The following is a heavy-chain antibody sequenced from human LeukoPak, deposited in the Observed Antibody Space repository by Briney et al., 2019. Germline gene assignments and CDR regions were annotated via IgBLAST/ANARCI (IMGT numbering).Heavy chain of an antibody. D-gene: IGHD6-13*01. J-gene: IGHJ5*02. Sequence: PSETLSLTCTVSGGSISSSSYYWGWIRQPPGKGLEWIGSIYYSGSTYYNPSLKSRVTISVDTSKNQFSLKLSSVTAADTAVYYCARGSSWAFDPWGQGTLATVSS. CDR2: IYYSGST. CDR3: ARGSSWAFDP. CDR1: GGSISSSSYY. V-gene: IGHV4-39*07.